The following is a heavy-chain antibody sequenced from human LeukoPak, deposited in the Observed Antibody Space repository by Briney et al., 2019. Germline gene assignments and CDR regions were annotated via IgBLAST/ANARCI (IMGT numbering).Heavy chain of an antibody. CDR2: INPNSGGT. CDR3: ASHLQEIAVAVFDY. V-gene: IGHV1-2*02. J-gene: IGHJ4*02. D-gene: IGHD6-19*01. Sequence: APVKVSRKASGYTFIGYYMHWMRQAPGQGLEWMGWINPNSGGTNYAQKFQGRVTMTRDTSISTAYMELSSLRSDDTAVYYCASHLQEIAVAVFDYWGQGTLVTVSS. CDR1: GYTFIGYY.